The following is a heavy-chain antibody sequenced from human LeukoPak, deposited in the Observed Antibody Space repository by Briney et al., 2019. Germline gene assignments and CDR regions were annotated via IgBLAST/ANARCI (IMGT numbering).Heavy chain of an antibody. CDR3: VRAHHPGGWFDP. Sequence: GGSLRLSWAASGFTFSSSWMTWVRQAPGKGLEWVASINQDGGEIHYVDSVKGRFTISRDNAKNSLYLQMNSLTAEDTAVHYCVRAHHPGGWFDPWGQGTLVTVSS. CDR2: INQDGGEI. CDR1: GFTFSSSW. J-gene: IGHJ5*02. D-gene: IGHD3-10*01. V-gene: IGHV3-7*04.